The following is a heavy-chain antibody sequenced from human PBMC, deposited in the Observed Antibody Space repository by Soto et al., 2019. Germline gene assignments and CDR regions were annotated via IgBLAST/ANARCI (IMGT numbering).Heavy chain of an antibody. D-gene: IGHD2-8*01. Sequence: EVQLLESGGGLVQRGGSLRLSCAPSGFTFRTYALSGVRQAPGKGLQWVSGLFGNGGGISYADSVKGRFTISRDNSNNMLYLQMRSLRVEDTAVYYCAKDRQPDGLWPFDHWGQGTLVTVSS. V-gene: IGHV3-23*01. CDR3: AKDRQPDGLWPFDH. CDR1: GFTFRTYA. J-gene: IGHJ4*02. CDR2: LFGNGGGI.